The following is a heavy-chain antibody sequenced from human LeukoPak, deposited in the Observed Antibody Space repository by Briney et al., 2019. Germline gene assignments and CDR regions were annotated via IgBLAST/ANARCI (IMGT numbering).Heavy chain of an antibody. D-gene: IGHD3-10*01. V-gene: IGHV4-59*01. J-gene: IGHJ5*02. CDR2: IYYSGST. Sequence: SETLSLTCTVSGGSISSYYWSWIRQPPGKGLEWIGYIYYSGSTNYSPSLKSRVTISVDTSKNQFSLKLSSVTAADTAVYYCARVRITMVRGRPNWFDPWGQGTLVTVSS. CDR3: ARVRITMVRGRPNWFDP. CDR1: GGSISSYY.